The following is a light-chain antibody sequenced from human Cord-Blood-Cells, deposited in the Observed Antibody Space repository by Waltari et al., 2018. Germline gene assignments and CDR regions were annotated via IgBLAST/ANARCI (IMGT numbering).Light chain of an antibody. CDR3: QQYNNWWT. Sequence: EIVMTQSPATLSVSPGVRATLSCRASQSVSSNLAWYQQKPGQAPRFLIYGASTRATGIPARFSGSGSGTDFTLTISSLQSEDFAVYYCQQYNNWWTFGQGTKVEIK. V-gene: IGKV3-15*01. CDR1: QSVSSN. CDR2: GAS. J-gene: IGKJ1*01.